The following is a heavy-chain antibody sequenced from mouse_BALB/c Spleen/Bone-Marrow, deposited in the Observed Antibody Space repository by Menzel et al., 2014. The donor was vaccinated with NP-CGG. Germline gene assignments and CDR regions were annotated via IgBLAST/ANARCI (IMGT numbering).Heavy chain of an antibody. CDR1: GFTFSSYT. V-gene: IGHV5-12-2*01. J-gene: IGHJ4*01. Sequence: EVHLVESGGGLVQPGGSLKLSCAASGFTFSSYTMSWVRQTPEKRLEWVAYISNGGGSTYYPDTVKGRFTISRDNAKNTLYLQMSSLKSEDTAMYYCARGIRGSGMDYWGQGTSVTVSS. CDR2: ISNGGGST. D-gene: IGHD3-2*02. CDR3: ARGIRGSGMDY.